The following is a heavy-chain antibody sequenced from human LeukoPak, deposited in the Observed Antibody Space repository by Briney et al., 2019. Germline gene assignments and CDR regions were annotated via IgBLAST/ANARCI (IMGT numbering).Heavy chain of an antibody. V-gene: IGHV3-23*01. CDR1: QITSSILV. CDR3: AKAHAIRPFDY. J-gene: IGHJ4*02. D-gene: IGHD5-12*01. Sequence: PRGSLRLSPAPSQITSSILVLRLVPPAPGRRLESVSAICERGVVTYTADSVRGRFTTSRDTSKKTLYLQMNGLGDEDTGVFYCAKAHAIRPFDYWGQGTLVTVSS. CDR2: ICERGVVT.